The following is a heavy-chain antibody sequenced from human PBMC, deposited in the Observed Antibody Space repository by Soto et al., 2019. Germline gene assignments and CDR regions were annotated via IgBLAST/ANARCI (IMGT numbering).Heavy chain of an antibody. V-gene: IGHV3-30*18. CDR3: AKDGPGYSYAHWYYYGMDV. Sequence: GGSLRLSCAASGFTFSSYGIHWVRQAPGKGLEWVAVISYDGSNKYYADSVKGRFTISRDNSKNTLYLQMNSLRAEDMAVYYCAKDGPGYSYAHWYYYGMDVWGQGTTVTVSS. CDR2: ISYDGSNK. J-gene: IGHJ6*02. D-gene: IGHD5-18*01. CDR1: GFTFSSYG.